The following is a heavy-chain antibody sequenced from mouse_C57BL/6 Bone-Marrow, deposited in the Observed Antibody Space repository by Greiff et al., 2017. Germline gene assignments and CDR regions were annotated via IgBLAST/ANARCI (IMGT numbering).Heavy chain of an antibody. D-gene: IGHD1-1*01. CDR1: GYTFTSYW. CDR3: ARPLVYYGSSFFAY. Sequence: QVQLKESGAELVKPGASVKLSCKASGYTFTSYWMHWVKQRPGQGLEWIGMIHPNSGSTNYNEKFKSKATLTVDKSSSTAYMQLSSLTSEDSAVYYCARPLVYYGSSFFAYWGQGTLVTVSA. J-gene: IGHJ3*01. V-gene: IGHV1-64*01. CDR2: IHPNSGST.